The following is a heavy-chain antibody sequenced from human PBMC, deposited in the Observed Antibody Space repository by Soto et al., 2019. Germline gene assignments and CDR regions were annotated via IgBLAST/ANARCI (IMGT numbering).Heavy chain of an antibody. CDR3: AAVLSVVPGAFDI. J-gene: IGHJ3*02. CDR2: IVVGSGNT. D-gene: IGHD2-15*01. CDR1: GFTFTSSA. Sequence: ASVKVSCKASGFTFTSSAVQWVRQARGQRLEWIGWIVVGSGNTNYAQKFQERVTITRDMSTSTAYMELSSLRSEDTAVYYCAAVLSVVPGAFDIWGQGTMVTVS. V-gene: IGHV1-58*01.